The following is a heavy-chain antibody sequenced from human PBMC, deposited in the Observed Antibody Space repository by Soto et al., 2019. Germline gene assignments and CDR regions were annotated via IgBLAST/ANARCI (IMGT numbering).Heavy chain of an antibody. CDR2: IYYSGST. Sequence: TSETLSLTYTVSGGSISNYYCSWIRQPPGKGLEWIGYIYYSGSTNSKSSLKSRVTISIDTSKNQFSPKLSSVTTADTAVYYCARGTDYGGLRFDPWGQGTLVTVSS. CDR3: ARGTDYGGLRFDP. CDR1: GGSISNYY. D-gene: IGHD4-17*01. J-gene: IGHJ5*02. V-gene: IGHV4-59*01.